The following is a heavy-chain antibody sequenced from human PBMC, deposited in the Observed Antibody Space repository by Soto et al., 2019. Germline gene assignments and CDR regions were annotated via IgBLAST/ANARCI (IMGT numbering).Heavy chain of an antibody. D-gene: IGHD6-13*01. J-gene: IGHJ4*02. Sequence: GGSLRLSCAASGFIFSSYAMHWVRQAPGKGLEWVAVISYDGSNKYYADSVKGRFTISRDNSKNTLYLQMNSLRAEDTAVYYCARAGAAAGTFPFDCWGQGTLVTVSS. V-gene: IGHV3-30-3*01. CDR2: ISYDGSNK. CDR3: ARAGAAAGTFPFDC. CDR1: GFIFSSYA.